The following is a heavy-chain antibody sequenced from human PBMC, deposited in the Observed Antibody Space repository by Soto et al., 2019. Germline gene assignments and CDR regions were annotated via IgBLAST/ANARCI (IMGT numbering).Heavy chain of an antibody. J-gene: IGHJ4*02. Sequence: QVRLVQSGAEVKRPGSSVKVYCKASGDTFNFYSINWVRQAPGLGLEWMGRVNPIVSMSNYAQKFQGRVTLAADKSTCTAYMELSSLGSEDTSIYFCASSYGSGYRAFDYWGQGALVTVAS. CDR1: GDTFNFYS. CDR2: VNPIVSMS. V-gene: IGHV1-69*02. CDR3: ASSYGSGYRAFDY. D-gene: IGHD3-10*01.